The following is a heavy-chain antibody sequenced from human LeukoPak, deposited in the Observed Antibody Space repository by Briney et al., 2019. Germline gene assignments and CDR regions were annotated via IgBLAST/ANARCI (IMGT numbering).Heavy chain of an antibody. J-gene: IGHJ3*02. Sequence: GGSLRLSCAASGFTFSSYGMHWVRQAPGKGLEWVAVIWYDGSNKYYADSVKGRFTISRDNSKNTLYLQMNSLRAEDTAVYYCAEVRVKYSSYLDAFDIWGQGTMVTVSS. V-gene: IGHV3-33*06. CDR1: GFTFSSYG. CDR2: IWYDGSNK. D-gene: IGHD6-6*01. CDR3: AEVRVKYSSYLDAFDI.